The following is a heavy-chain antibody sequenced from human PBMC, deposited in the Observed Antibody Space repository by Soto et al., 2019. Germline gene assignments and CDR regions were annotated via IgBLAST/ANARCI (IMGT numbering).Heavy chain of an antibody. CDR2: IYYSGST. D-gene: IGHD2-15*01. V-gene: IGHV4-59*01. CDR3: ARVRGGCSGGSCYARRSFDY. CDR1: GGSISSYY. J-gene: IGHJ4*02. Sequence: SETLSLTCTVSGGSISSYYWSWIRQPPGKGLEWIGYIYYSGSTNYNPSLKSRVTISVDTSKNQFSLKLSSVTAADTAVYYCARVRGGCSGGSCYARRSFDYWGQGTLVTVSS.